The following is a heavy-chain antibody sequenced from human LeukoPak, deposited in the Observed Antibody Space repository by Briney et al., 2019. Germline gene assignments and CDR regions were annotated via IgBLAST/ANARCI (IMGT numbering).Heavy chain of an antibody. D-gene: IGHD6-19*01. CDR3: ARDTYTSGWYAGWNY. CDR1: GFTFSSYA. Sequence: PGGSLRLSCAASGFTFSSYAMSWVRQAPGKGLEWVSAISGSGGSTYYADSVKGRFTISRDNSKNTLYLQMNSLRAEDTAVYYCARDTYTSGWYAGWNYWGQGTLVTVSS. J-gene: IGHJ4*02. CDR2: ISGSGGST. V-gene: IGHV3-23*01.